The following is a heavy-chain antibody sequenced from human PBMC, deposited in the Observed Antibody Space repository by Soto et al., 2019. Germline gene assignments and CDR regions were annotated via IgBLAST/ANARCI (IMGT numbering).Heavy chain of an antibody. CDR2: ISYDGSNK. CDR1: GLTFSSYA. J-gene: IGHJ3*02. V-gene: IGHV3-30-3*01. D-gene: IGHD3-22*01. CDR3: ARVPYYYDISGYYLDAFDI. Sequence: HLGGSLRLSCAASGLTFSSYAMHWVRQAPGKGLEWVAVISYDGSNKYYADSVKGRFTISRDNSKNTLYLQMNSLRAEDTAVYYCARVPYYYDISGYYLDAFDIWGQGTMVTVSS.